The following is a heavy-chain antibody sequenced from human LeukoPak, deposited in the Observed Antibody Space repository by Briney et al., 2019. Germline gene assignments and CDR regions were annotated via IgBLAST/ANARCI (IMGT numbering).Heavy chain of an antibody. CDR3: ARGPITGTDYYYYYMDV. D-gene: IGHD1-20*01. J-gene: IGHJ6*03. CDR2: IYPGDSDT. V-gene: IGHV5-51*01. CDR1: GYSLTSYW. Sequence: GESLKISRKGSGYSLTSYWIGWVRQMPGKGLECIGIIYPGDSDTRFSPCFQGQVTISADKSISTAYLQWSSLKASDTAMYYCARGPITGTDYYYYYMDVWGKGTTVTVSS.